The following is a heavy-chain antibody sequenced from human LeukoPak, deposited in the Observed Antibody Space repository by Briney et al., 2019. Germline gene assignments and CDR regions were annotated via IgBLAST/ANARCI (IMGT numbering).Heavy chain of an antibody. Sequence: PSETLSLTCTVSGGSISSYYWSWIRQPPGKGLEWIGYIYYSGSTNYNPSLKSRVTISVDTSKNQFSLELSSVIAADTAVYYCAREHYYDSSGFRFDPWGQGTLVTVSS. CDR2: IYYSGST. V-gene: IGHV4-59*01. CDR3: AREHYYDSSGFRFDP. J-gene: IGHJ5*02. D-gene: IGHD3-22*01. CDR1: GGSISSYY.